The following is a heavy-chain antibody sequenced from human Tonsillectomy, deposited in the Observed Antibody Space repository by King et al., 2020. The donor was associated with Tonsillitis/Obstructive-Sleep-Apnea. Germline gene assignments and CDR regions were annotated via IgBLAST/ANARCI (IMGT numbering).Heavy chain of an antibody. Sequence: VRLVESGGGLVKPGGSLRLSCAASGFTFSDYYMSWIRQAPGKGLEWVSYISSSSSYTNYADSVKGRFTISRDNAKNSLYLQMNSLRAEDTAVYYCARGRCSGGSCYSFDYWGQGTLVTVSS. D-gene: IGHD2-15*01. V-gene: IGHV3-11*05. CDR2: ISSSSSYT. J-gene: IGHJ4*02. CDR3: ARGRCSGGSCYSFDY. CDR1: GFTFSDYY.